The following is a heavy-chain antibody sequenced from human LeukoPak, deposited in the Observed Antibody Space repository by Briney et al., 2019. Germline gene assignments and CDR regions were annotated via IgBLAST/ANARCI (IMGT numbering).Heavy chain of an antibody. CDR2: INHSGST. CDR3: ARGRGGLVVPAAPDMRRQGSNDFDY. J-gene: IGHJ4*02. CDR1: GGSFSGYY. Sequence: SETLSLTCAVYGGSFSGYYWSWIRQPPGKGLEWIGEINHSGSTNYNPSLKSRVTTSVDTSKNQFSLKLSSVTAADTAVYYCARGRGGLVVPAAPDMRRQGSNDFDYWGQGTLVTVSS. V-gene: IGHV4-34*01. D-gene: IGHD2-2*01.